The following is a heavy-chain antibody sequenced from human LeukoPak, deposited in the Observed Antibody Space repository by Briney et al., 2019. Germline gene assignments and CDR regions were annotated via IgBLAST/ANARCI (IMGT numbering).Heavy chain of an antibody. CDR1: GFTFSSYG. D-gene: IGHD1-26*01. Sequence: GGSLRLSCAASGFTFSSYGMHWVRQAPGKGLEWMGVIWYGGSNKYYADSVKGRFTISRDNSKNTLYLQMNSLRAEDTAVYYCAKDRSGSYSQGLDYWGQGTLVTVSS. CDR2: IWYGGSNK. V-gene: IGHV3-30*02. J-gene: IGHJ4*02. CDR3: AKDRSGSYSQGLDY.